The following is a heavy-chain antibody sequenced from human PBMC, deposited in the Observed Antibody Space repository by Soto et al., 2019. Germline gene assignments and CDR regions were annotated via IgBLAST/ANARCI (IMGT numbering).Heavy chain of an antibody. Sequence: QVQLQESGPGLVKPSQTLSLTCTVSGGSISSGGYDWSWIRQHPGKGLEWIGYIYYRGSTYYNPSLESRVTIPVDTSKNQFALKLSSVTAADPAVYYCARDPTDNGYYGLDVWGQGTTVTVSS. CDR2: IYYRGST. J-gene: IGHJ6*02. D-gene: IGHD1-1*01. V-gene: IGHV4-31*03. CDR1: GGSISSGGYD. CDR3: ARDPTDNGYYGLDV.